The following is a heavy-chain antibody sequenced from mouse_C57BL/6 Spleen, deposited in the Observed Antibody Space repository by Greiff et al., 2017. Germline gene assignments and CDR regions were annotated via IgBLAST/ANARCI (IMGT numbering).Heavy chain of an antibody. D-gene: IGHD2-1*01. CDR1: GYTFTSYW. Sequence: VQLQQPGAELVKPGASVKLSCKASGYTFTSYWMHWVKQRPGQGLEWIGMIHPNSGSTNYNEKFKSKATLTVDKSSSTAYMQLSSLTSEDSAVYYCARGSYGKGYAMDYWGQGTSVTVSS. V-gene: IGHV1-64*01. CDR3: ARGSYGKGYAMDY. J-gene: IGHJ4*01. CDR2: IHPNSGST.